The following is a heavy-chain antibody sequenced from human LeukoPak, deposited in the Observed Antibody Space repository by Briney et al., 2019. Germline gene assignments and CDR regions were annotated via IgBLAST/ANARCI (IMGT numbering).Heavy chain of an antibody. V-gene: IGHV4-59*01. Sequence: SETLSLTCTVSGGSISSYYWSWIRQPPGKGLEWIGYIYYSGSTKYNPSLKSRLTISVDTSKNQFSLKLSSVTAADTAVYYCAGEGSSSSWDYWGQGTLVTVSS. D-gene: IGHD6-13*01. CDR1: GGSISSYY. CDR3: AGEGSSSSWDY. CDR2: IYYSGST. J-gene: IGHJ4*02.